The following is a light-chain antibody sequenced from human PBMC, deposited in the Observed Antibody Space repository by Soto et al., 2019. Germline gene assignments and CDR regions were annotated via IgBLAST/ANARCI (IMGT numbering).Light chain of an antibody. V-gene: IGLV2-14*03. CDR1: NSSIVSYS. Sequence: QSALTQPPSASGTPGQRVNISCSGSNSSIVSYSVSWYQHHPGMSPKLILYDVGDRPSGVFYRFSGSKSGNTASLTISGLQAVDEADYYCSSYRSSSTNVFGSGTKVTVL. CDR2: DVG. CDR3: SSYRSSSTNV. J-gene: IGLJ1*01.